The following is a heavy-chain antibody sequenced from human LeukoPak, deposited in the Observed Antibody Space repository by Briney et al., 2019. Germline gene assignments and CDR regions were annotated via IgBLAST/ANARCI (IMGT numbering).Heavy chain of an antibody. J-gene: IGHJ4*02. V-gene: IGHV1-18*01. CDR1: GYTFTSYG. Sequence: ASVKVSCKASGYTFTSYGISWVRQAPGQGLEWMGWISAYNGNTNYAQKLQGRVTMTTDTSTSTAYMELRSLRSDDTAVYYCARGASIYSGSYPGGLDYWGQGTLVTVSS. CDR2: ISAYNGNT. CDR3: ARGASIYSGSYPGGLDY. D-gene: IGHD1-26*01.